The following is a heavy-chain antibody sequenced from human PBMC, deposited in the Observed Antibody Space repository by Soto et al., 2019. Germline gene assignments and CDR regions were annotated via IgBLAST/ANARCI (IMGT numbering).Heavy chain of an antibody. V-gene: IGHV1-18*01. CDR1: GYTFTSYV. J-gene: IGHJ4*02. CDR2: INTYNGNT. Sequence: ASVKVSCKASGYTFTSYVISWVRQAPGQGLEWMGWINTYNGNTDYAQKLQGRVTMTTDTSTSKAYMELRSVRSDDTAVYYCARDGGSGNCSTTSCYFQNPGFDYWGQ. D-gene: IGHD2-2*01. CDR3: ARDGGSGNCSTTSCYFQNPGFDY.